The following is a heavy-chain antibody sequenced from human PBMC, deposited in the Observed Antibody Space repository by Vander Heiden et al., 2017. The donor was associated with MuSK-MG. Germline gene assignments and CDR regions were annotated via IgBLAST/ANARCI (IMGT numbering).Heavy chain of an antibody. V-gene: IGHV3-7*01. CDR1: GITFSSYW. CDR2: IKQDGREK. Sequence: EVQLVESGGGLVQPGGSLSLSRAASGITFSSYWMSWVRQAPGKGLEWVANIKQDGREKDYVDSVKGRFTISRDNTKNSLCLKMNSLRAEDTAVYYCASGRQLGYWGQGTLVTVSS. CDR3: ASGRQLGY. J-gene: IGHJ4*02. D-gene: IGHD6-13*01.